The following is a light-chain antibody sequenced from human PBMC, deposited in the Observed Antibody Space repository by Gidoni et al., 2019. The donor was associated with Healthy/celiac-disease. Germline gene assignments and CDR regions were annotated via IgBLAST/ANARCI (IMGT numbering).Light chain of an antibody. V-gene: IGKV3-15*01. CDR2: GAS. CDR3: QQYNNWPPGT. CDR1: QSVSSN. J-gene: IGKJ2*01. Sequence: EIVMTTSPATLSVSPGERATLSCRASQSVSSNLAWYQQKTGQAPRLLIYGASTRATGIPARFSGSGSGTEFTLTISSLQSEDFAVYYCQQYNNWPPGTFGQGTKLEIK.